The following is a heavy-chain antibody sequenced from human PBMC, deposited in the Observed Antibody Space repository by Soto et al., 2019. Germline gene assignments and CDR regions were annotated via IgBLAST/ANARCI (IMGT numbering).Heavy chain of an antibody. D-gene: IGHD4-4*01. CDR3: AGASDSTWYNWLDP. V-gene: IGHV1-69*13. CDR2: IIPTFGTT. CDR1: GGNFSSNG. Sequence: GASVKVSCKAPGGNFSSNGIRWVRQAPGQGLELMGGIIPTFGTTNYAHKFRGRVTITADESTGTAYIELSSLRSDDTAVYYCAGASDSTWYNWLDPWGQGTLVTVSS. J-gene: IGHJ5*02.